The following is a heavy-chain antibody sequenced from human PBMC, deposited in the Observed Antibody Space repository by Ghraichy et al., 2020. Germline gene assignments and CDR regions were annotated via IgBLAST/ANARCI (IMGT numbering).Heavy chain of an antibody. CDR3: TTESSGYFVAGY. CDR2: IKSQSTGGTA. J-gene: IGHJ4*02. D-gene: IGHD3-22*01. Sequence: GGSLRLSCAASGFVFSNNWMNWVRQAPGKGLEYVGRIKSQSTGGTADYAAPVKGRFIISRDDSKNILYLQMNSLKTEDTAVYYCTTESSGYFVAGYWGQGTLVNVSS. V-gene: IGHV3-15*07. CDR1: GFVFSNNW.